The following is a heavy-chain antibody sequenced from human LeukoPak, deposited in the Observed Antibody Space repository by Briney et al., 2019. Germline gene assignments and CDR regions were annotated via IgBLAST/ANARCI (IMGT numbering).Heavy chain of an antibody. CDR1: GFTFDDYG. V-gene: IGHV3-20*04. CDR3: ARDFSGEWEQVAGWWLDP. D-gene: IGHD3-16*01. Sequence: GGSLRLSCAASGFTFDDYGMSWVRQAPGKGLEWVSGINWNGGSTGYADSVKGRFTISRDNAKNSLYLQMNSLRAEDTALYYCARDFSGEWEQVAGWWLDPWGQGTLVIVSS. J-gene: IGHJ5*02. CDR2: INWNGGST.